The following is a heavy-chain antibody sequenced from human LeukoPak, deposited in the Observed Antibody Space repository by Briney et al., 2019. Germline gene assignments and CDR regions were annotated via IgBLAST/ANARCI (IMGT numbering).Heavy chain of an antibody. D-gene: IGHD4-17*01. CDR3: ARVAGDHPFFDY. V-gene: IGHV3-21*01. J-gene: IGHJ4*02. CDR1: GFTFSNYS. Sequence: PGGPLRLSCAASGFTFSNYSINWVRQAPGKGLEWVSSISSGSSYIYYADSVKGRFTLSRDNAKNSLYLQMSSLTAEDTAVYYCARVAGDHPFFDYWGQGTLVTVSS. CDR2: ISSGSSYI.